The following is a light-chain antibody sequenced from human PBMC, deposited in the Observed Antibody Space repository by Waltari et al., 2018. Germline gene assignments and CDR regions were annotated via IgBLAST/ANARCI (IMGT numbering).Light chain of an antibody. Sequence: EIVLTQSPGTLSLSPGDRATLSCRTSQSVGRSLAWYQQKRGQAPRLLIYGASSRATSIPDRFSGSGSGTDFSLTISRLEPEDFAVYYCQHYVTLPVTFGQGTKVEIK. CDR3: QHYVTLPVT. J-gene: IGKJ1*01. CDR1: QSVGRS. V-gene: IGKV3-20*01. CDR2: GAS.